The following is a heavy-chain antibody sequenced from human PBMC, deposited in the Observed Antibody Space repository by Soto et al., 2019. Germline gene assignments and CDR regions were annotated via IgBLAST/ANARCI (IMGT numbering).Heavy chain of an antibody. CDR1: GFTFSGHF. V-gene: IGHV3-72*01. D-gene: IGHD1-1*01. CDR2: STNKASGYTT. J-gene: IGHJ4*02. Sequence: EVQLVESGGGLVQPGGSLRLSCATSGFTFSGHFMDWVRQAPGKGLEWVARSTNKASGYTTHYAASVIGRFCISRDDSKNSLYLQMDGLKTEDTAVYYCASPQFGTFDYWGQGTLVTVSS. CDR3: ASPQFGTFDY.